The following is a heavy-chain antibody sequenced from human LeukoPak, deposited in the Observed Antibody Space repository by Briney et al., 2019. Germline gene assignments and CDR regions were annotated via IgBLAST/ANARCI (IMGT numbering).Heavy chain of an antibody. CDR2: IIPIFGTA. D-gene: IGHD3-22*01. V-gene: IGHV1-69*06. J-gene: IGHJ4*02. Sequence: TVKVSCKASGGTFSNYAINWVRQAPGQGLEWMGGIIPIFGTANYAQKFQGRVTITADKSTSTVYMELNSLKSEDTAVYHCARGWDYDSGGRPTAYVYWGQGTLVTVSS. CDR1: GGTFSNYA. CDR3: ARGWDYDSGGRPTAYVY.